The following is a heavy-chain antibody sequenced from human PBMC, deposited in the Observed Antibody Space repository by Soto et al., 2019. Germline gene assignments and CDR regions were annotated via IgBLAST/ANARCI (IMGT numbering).Heavy chain of an antibody. CDR1: GLSVTSSH. CDR2: IYSGGSGT. J-gene: IGHJ4*02. V-gene: IGHV3-53*01. D-gene: IGHD3-3*02. CDR3: TRDVAGRAHFVRFDY. Sequence: PGGSLRLSCAASGLSVTSSHISWVRQAPGKGLEWVSLIYSGGSGTLYADSVRGRFTVSRDSSQNTVYLHMNSLRVEDTALYYCTRDVAGRAHFVRFDYWGQGTLVTVSS.